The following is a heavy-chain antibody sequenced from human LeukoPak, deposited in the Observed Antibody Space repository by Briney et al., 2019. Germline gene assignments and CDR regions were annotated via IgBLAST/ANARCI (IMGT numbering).Heavy chain of an antibody. CDR2: LYDDGST. J-gene: IGHJ4*02. D-gene: IGHD1-26*01. CDR1: GFTVSSNY. CDR3: ARGDRGYFDY. V-gene: IGHV3-53*01. Sequence: GGSLRLSCVASGFTVSSNYMSWVRQAPGKGLEWVSVLYDDGSTYYADSVKGRFTISRDNSKNTLYLQMNSLRAEDTAVYYCARGDRGYFDYWGQGTLVTVSS.